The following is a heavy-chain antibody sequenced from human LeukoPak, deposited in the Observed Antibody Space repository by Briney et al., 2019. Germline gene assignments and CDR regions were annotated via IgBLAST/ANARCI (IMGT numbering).Heavy chain of an antibody. CDR1: GGSISSYY. J-gene: IGHJ3*02. D-gene: IGHD3-10*01. Sequence: SETLSLTCTVSGGSISSYYWSWIRQPPGKGLEWIGYIYYSGSTNYNPSLKSRVTISVDTSKNQFSLKLSSVTAADTAVYYCARDFAWFGELLHHGGAFDIWGQGTMVTVSS. CDR2: IYYSGST. CDR3: ARDFAWFGELLHHGGAFDI. V-gene: IGHV4-59*01.